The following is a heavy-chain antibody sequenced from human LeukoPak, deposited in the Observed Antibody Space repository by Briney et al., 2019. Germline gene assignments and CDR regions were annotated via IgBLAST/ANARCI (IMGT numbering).Heavy chain of an antibody. J-gene: IGHJ4*02. V-gene: IGHV1-69*13. D-gene: IGHD1/OR15-1a*01. Sequence: SVKVSCKASGYTFTSYGISWVRQAPGQGLEWMGGIIPIFGTANYAQKFQGRVTITADESTSTAYMELSSLRSEDTAVYYCARGNWNTRDLDYWGQGTLVTVSS. CDR2: IIPIFGTA. CDR1: GYTFTSYG. CDR3: ARGNWNTRDLDY.